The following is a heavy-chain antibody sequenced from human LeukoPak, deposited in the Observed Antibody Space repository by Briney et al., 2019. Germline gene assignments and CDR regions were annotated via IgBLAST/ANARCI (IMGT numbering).Heavy chain of an antibody. CDR1: GFTFSSYA. CDR3: AGSLSGSYYFDY. CDR2: ISGSGGST. J-gene: IGHJ4*02. V-gene: IGHV3-23*01. Sequence: GGSLRLSCAASGFTFSSYAMSWVRQAPGKGLEWVSAISGSGGSTYYADSVKGRFTISRDNPKNTLYLQMNSLRAEDTAVYYCAGSLSGSYYFDYWGQGTLVTVSS. D-gene: IGHD1-26*01.